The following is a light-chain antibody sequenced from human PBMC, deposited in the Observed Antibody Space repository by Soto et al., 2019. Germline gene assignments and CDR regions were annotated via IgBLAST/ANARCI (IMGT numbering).Light chain of an antibody. J-gene: IGKJ1*01. V-gene: IGKV1-5*03. CDR2: RVS. CDR3: QQLNTYSRT. CDR1: RTTSPW. Sequence: DIQMTQSPSTLSASVGDRVIITCRASRTTSPWLAWYQQKPGEAPKVLIYRVSTLASGVPSRFSGSGTGTEFTLTIDSLQPEDFATYFCQQLNTYSRTFGQGTKVQI.